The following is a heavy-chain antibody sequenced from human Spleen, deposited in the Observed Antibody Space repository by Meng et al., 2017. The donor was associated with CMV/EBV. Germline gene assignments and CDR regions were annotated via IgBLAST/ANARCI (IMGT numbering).Heavy chain of an antibody. V-gene: IGHV3-30*03. J-gene: IGHJ3*02. CDR2: ISYDGRNK. CDR1: GFRFSTYT. D-gene: IGHD2-8*02. CDR3: ARDTALVTGSAAFDI. Sequence: GGSLRLSCAASGFRFSTYTMHWIRQAPGKGLEWVAFISYDGRNKYYADSVKGRFTISRDNSKNTLFLQMNSLKAEDTTIYYCARDTALVTGSAAFDIWGQGTMVTVSS.